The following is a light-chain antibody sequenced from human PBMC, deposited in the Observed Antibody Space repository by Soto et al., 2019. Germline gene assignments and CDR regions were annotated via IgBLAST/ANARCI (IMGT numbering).Light chain of an antibody. Sequence: DIQMTQSPSTLSASVGDRATITCRASQTISSWLAWYQQKPGRAPKLLIYKASTLESEVPSRFSGSGSGTEFTLTISSLQPDDVATYYCQQYNRSPWTFGQGTNVEIK. J-gene: IGKJ1*01. CDR3: QQYNRSPWT. V-gene: IGKV1-5*03. CDR2: KAS. CDR1: QTISSW.